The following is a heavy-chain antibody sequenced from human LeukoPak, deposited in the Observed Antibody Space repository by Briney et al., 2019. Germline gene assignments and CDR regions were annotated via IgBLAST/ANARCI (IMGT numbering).Heavy chain of an antibody. V-gene: IGHV3-21*01. J-gene: IGHJ4*02. Sequence: GGSLTLSCAPSRFISSSYTMNWVRQAPGKGREWVSSISGSSSYIYHRDSVEGRPTLPRHNAKNSPYIQRNSQRTEHTAVYECVRADAKNTALVAYWGRGKVVVVSA. D-gene: IGHD2-21*02. CDR1: RFISSSYT. CDR3: VRADAKNTALVAY. CDR2: ISGSSSYI.